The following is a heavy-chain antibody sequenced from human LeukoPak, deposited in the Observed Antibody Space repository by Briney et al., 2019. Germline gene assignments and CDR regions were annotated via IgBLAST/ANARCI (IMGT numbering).Heavy chain of an antibody. CDR3: ASPKGYYYYMDV. V-gene: IGHV4-38-2*01. CDR2: IYHSGST. CDR1: GYSISSGYY. J-gene: IGHJ6*03. Sequence: SETLSLTCAVSGYSISSGYYWGWIRQPPGKGLDWIGSIYHSGSTYYNTSLKSRVTISVDTSKNQFSLKLSSVTAADTAVYYCASPKGYYYYMDVWGKGTTVTVSS.